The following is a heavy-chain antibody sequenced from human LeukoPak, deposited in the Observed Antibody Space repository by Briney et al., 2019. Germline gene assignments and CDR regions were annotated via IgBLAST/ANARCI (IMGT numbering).Heavy chain of an antibody. CDR3: ARDLLGTIFGVVIKDNWFDP. CDR2: ISAYNGNT. D-gene: IGHD3-3*01. V-gene: IGHV1-18*01. Sequence: GASVKVSCKASGYTFTSYGISWVRQAPGQGLEWMGWISAYNGNTNYAQKLQGRVTMTTDTSTSTAYMELRSLRSDDTAVYYCARDLLGTIFGVVIKDNWFDPWGQGTPVTVSS. J-gene: IGHJ5*02. CDR1: GYTFTSYG.